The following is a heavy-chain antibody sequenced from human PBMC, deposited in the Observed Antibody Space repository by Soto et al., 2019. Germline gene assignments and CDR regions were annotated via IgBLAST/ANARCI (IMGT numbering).Heavy chain of an antibody. CDR1: GGTFSRYA. Sequence: QVQLVQSGAEVKKPGSSVKVSCKASGGTFSRYAISWVRQAPGQGLEWMGGITPMFGTANYAQKFQGRVTLSAEETTSTVHREVRRLRSEDTAVHYCAQTLGSALAGTGRFDLWGRGTLVIASS. CDR2: ITPMFGTA. D-gene: IGHD6-19*01. CDR3: AQTLGSALAGTGRFDL. V-gene: IGHV1-69*12. J-gene: IGHJ2*01.